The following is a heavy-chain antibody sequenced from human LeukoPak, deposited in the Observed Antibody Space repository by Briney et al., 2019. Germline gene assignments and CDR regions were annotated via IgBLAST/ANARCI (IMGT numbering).Heavy chain of an antibody. CDR3: ARSPPHFGVLITPSYYFDY. J-gene: IGHJ4*02. Sequence: SETLSLTCTVSGDSISSYYWSWIRQPPGKGLEWIGYIYYSGSTNYNPSLKSRVTISVDTSKNQLSLKLSSVTAAATAVYYCARSPPHFGVLITPSYYFDYWGQGTLVTVSS. V-gene: IGHV4-59*01. CDR1: GDSISSYY. CDR2: IYYSGST. D-gene: IGHD3-3*01.